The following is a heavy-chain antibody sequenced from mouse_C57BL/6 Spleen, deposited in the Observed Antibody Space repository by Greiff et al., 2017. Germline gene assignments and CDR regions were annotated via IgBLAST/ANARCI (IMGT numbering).Heavy chain of an antibody. Sequence: EVKLVESGEGLVKPGGSLKLSCAASGFTFSSYAMSWVRQTPEKRLEWVAYISSGGDYIYYADTVKGRFTIARDNARNTLYLQMSSLKSEDTAMYYCTRSYYGSSFDYWGQGTTLTVSS. J-gene: IGHJ2*01. CDR2: ISSGGDYI. CDR1: GFTFSSYA. D-gene: IGHD1-1*01. V-gene: IGHV5-9-1*02. CDR3: TRSYYGSSFDY.